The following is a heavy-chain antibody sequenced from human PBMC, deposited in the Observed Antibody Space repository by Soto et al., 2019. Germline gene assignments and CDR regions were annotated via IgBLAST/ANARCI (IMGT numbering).Heavy chain of an antibody. J-gene: IGHJ6*02. CDR1: GYSFTSYA. CDR2: INAGNGNT. CDR3: ARSYSNYGQGGMDV. V-gene: IGHV1-3*01. D-gene: IGHD4-4*01. Sequence: ASVKVSCKASGYSFTSYAMHWVRQAPGQRLEWMGWINAGNGNTKYSQKFQGRVTITRDTSASTAYMELSSLRSEDTAVYYCARSYSNYGQGGMDVWGQGTTVTVSS.